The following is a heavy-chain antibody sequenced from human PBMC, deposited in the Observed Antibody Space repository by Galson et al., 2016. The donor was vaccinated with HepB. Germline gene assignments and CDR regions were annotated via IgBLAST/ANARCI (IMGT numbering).Heavy chain of an antibody. V-gene: IGHV3-74*01. J-gene: IGHJ4*02. CDR3: ARDLWRGGRIDY. CDR2: ITIDGSTT. D-gene: IGHD4-23*01. CDR1: GFTFSNYW. Sequence: SLRLSCAASGFTFSNYWMHWVRQAPGKGLVWVSHITIDGSTTTYADSVKGRFTISRDNAKNTLYLLMNSLRAEDTAVYYCARDLWRGGRIDYWGQGTLVTVSS.